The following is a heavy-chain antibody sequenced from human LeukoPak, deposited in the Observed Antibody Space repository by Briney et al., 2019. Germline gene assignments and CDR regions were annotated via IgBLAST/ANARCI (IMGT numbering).Heavy chain of an antibody. Sequence: ASVKVSCKASGYTFTSYGISWVRQAPGQGLEWMGWISANNGDTNYAQKFQERVTMTRDTSTSTTYMELRSLRSDDTAVYYCARDTGSGNEYYFDHWGQGTVVTVSS. CDR2: ISANNGDT. V-gene: IGHV1-18*01. CDR1: GYTFTSYG. CDR3: ARDTGSGNEYYFDH. D-gene: IGHD3-10*01. J-gene: IGHJ4*02.